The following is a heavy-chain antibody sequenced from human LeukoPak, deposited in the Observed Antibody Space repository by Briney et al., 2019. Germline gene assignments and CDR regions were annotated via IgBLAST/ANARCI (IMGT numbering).Heavy chain of an antibody. CDR2: INPSGSST. CDR3: ARDNSVGETAWWFDP. D-gene: IGHD1-26*01. J-gene: IGHJ5*02. Sequence: ASVKVTCKASGYTFTSYYMHWVRQAPGQGLEWMGLINPSGSSTTYAQRFQGRVTMTRDISTSTDYMELTSLTSDDTAMYYCARDNSVGETAWWFDPWGQGTLVTVSS. V-gene: IGHV1-46*01. CDR1: GYTFTSYY.